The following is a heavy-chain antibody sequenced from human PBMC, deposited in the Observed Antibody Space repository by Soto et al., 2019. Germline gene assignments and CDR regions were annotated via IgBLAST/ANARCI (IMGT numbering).Heavy chain of an antibody. CDR3: ARSTWESRGSQWVYYYYMDV. CDR2: IIPILGIA. V-gene: IGHV1-69*02. J-gene: IGHJ6*03. Sequence: QVQLVQSGAEVKKPGSSVKVSCKASGGTFSSYTISWVRQAPGQGLEWMGRIIPILGIANYAQKLQGRVTITADKSTSTAYMELSSLRSEDTAVYYCARSTWESRGSQWVYYYYMDVWGKGTTVTVSS. CDR1: GGTFSSYT. D-gene: IGHD1-26*01.